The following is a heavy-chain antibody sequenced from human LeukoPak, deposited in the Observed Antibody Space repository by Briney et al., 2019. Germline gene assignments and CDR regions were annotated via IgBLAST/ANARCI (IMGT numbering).Heavy chain of an antibody. V-gene: IGHV3-21*01. J-gene: IGHJ5*02. D-gene: IGHD6-6*01. CDR1: GFTFSNYD. Sequence: GGSLRLSCAASGFTFSNYDMHWVHQAPGKGLEWVSSISSSSSYIYYADSVKGRFTISRDNAKNSLYLQMNSLRAEDTAVYYCARKKYSSSGNWFDPWGQGTLVTVSS. CDR2: ISSSSSYI. CDR3: ARKKYSSSGNWFDP.